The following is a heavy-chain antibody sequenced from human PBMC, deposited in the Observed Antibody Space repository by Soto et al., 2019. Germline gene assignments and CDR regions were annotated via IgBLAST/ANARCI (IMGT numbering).Heavy chain of an antibody. Sequence: SETRSLTWPFSGSSISSYYWILIRQPPGKGLEWMANIHYSGTTNYNPSLASRVTLSVDTSKNQLSLKMTSVTAADRAMYFCARYNSYAIDYWGRGTLVNVSA. CDR1: GSSISSYY. CDR3: ARYNSYAIDY. V-gene: IGHV4-59*01. D-gene: IGHD2-8*01. J-gene: IGHJ4*02. CDR2: IHYSGTT.